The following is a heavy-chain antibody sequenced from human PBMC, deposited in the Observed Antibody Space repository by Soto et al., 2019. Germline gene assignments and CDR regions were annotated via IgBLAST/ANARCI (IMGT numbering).Heavy chain of an antibody. D-gene: IGHD1-1*01. CDR3: AKAKLPRPPLFFDF. J-gene: IGHJ4*02. V-gene: IGHV3-23*01. CDR2: ITGIGGGT. CDR1: GFTFTSYA. Sequence: EVQLLESGGGLVQPGGSLGLSCEASGFTFTSYAMSWVRQAPGRGLEWVSTITGIGGGTHYADSVRGRFTITRDNSKNTLYLQMNSLRAEDSAVYYCAKAKLPRPPLFFDFWGQGTLVTVSS.